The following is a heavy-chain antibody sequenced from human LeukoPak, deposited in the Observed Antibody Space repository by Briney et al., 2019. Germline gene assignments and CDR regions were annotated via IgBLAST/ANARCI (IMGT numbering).Heavy chain of an antibody. V-gene: IGHV4-34*01. CDR1: GGSFSGYY. J-gene: IGHJ4*02. D-gene: IGHD3-22*01. CDR2: INHSGST. Sequence: SETLSLTCAVYGGSFSGYYWSWIRQPPGKGLEWIGEINHSGSTNYSPSLKSRVTIPVDTSKNQFSLRLSSVTAADTAVYYCARVSSRRLPPTYSYDRRNYFDYWGQGTLVTVSS. CDR3: ARVSSRRLPPTYSYDRRNYFDY.